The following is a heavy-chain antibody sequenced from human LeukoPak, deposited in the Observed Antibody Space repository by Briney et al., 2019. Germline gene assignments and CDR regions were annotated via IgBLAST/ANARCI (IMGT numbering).Heavy chain of an antibody. D-gene: IGHD6-6*01. Sequence: ASVKVSCTASGYTVTSYGISWGRHGPGPGLEWMEWISAYNDNTNHAQKLQGRVTMTTDTSTSTAYMELRSLRSDDTAVYCCARGIAAPDHWGQGPLVTVST. CDR2: ISAYNDNT. V-gene: IGHV1-18*01. CDR3: ARGIAAPDH. J-gene: IGHJ4*02. CDR1: GYTVTSYG.